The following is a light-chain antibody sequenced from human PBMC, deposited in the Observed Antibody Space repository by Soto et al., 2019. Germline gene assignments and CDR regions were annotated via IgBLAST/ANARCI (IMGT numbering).Light chain of an antibody. CDR2: DVS. CDR1: SSDVGGYNY. J-gene: IGLJ3*02. V-gene: IGLV2-14*01. CDR3: SSYTSSSTWV. Sequence: QSALTQPASVSGSPGQSITISCTGTSSDVGGYNYVSWYQQHPGKAPKLMIYDVSNRPSWVSMRFSASKSGNTASLTISGHQAEDEDDYYCSSYTSSSTWVFGGGTKQTVL.